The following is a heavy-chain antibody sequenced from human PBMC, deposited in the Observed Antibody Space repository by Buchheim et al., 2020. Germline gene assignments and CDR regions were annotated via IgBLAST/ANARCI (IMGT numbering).Heavy chain of an antibody. Sequence: EVQVLESGGGLVQPGGSLRLSCVASGFTFSSYAMSWVRQAPGKGLEWVSAISGSGGSTYYADSVKGRFTISRDNSTNTLYVQMNSLRAEDTAVYYCAKGYGGNSDVAMFDYWGQGTL. CDR2: ISGSGGST. CDR1: GFTFSSYA. D-gene: IGHD4-23*01. CDR3: AKGYGGNSDVAMFDY. V-gene: IGHV3-23*01. J-gene: IGHJ4*02.